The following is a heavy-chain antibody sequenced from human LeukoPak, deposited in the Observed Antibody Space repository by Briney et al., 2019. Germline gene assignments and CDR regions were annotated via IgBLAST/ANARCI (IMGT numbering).Heavy chain of an antibody. D-gene: IGHD5-18*01. Sequence: EASVKVSCKASGYTFTSYYMHWVRQAPGQGLEWMGIINPSGGSTSYAQKFQGRVTMTWDMSTSTVYMELSSLRSEDTAVYYCARVGRRIQLWSRTYYFDYWGQGTLVTVSS. CDR2: INPSGGST. V-gene: IGHV1-46*01. CDR1: GYTFTSYY. J-gene: IGHJ4*02. CDR3: ARVGRRIQLWSRTYYFDY.